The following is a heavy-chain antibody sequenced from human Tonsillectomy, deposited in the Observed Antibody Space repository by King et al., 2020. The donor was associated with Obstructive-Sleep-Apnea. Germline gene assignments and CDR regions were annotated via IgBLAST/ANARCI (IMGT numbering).Heavy chain of an antibody. Sequence: VQLVESGGGLVKPGGSLRLFCAASGFTFSSYTINWVRQAPGKGLEWVVSISGSSSYIYYADSVKGRFTISRDNAKNSLYLQMNSLRAEDTAVYYCARDYTPVAQYYFDYWGQGTLVTVSS. CDR3: ARDYTPVAQYYFDY. CDR1: GFTFSSYT. V-gene: IGHV3-21*01. D-gene: IGHD6-19*01. J-gene: IGHJ4*02. CDR2: ISGSSSYI.